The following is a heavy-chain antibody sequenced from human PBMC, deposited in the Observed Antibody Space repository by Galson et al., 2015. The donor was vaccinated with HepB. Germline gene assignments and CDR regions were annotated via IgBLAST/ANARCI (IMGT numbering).Heavy chain of an antibody. J-gene: IGHJ4*02. CDR3: TTDYYDSSGYYYESDY. CDR2: IKSKTDGGTT. D-gene: IGHD3-22*01. V-gene: IGHV3-15*01. Sequence: SLRLSCAASGFTFSNAWMSWVRQAPGKGLEWVGRIKSKTDGGTTDYAAPVKGRFTISRDDSKNTLYLQMNSLKTEDTAVYYCTTDYYDSSGYYYESDYWGQGTLVTVSS. CDR1: GFTFSNAW.